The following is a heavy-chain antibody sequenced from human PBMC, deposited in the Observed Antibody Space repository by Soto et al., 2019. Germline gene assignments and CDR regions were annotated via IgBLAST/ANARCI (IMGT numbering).Heavy chain of an antibody. Sequence: SETLSLTCTLSGGSISSSNYYWGWIRQPPGKGLEWIGSVYYSGTTYYNPSLKSRVTISADTSKNQFSLQLNSVTPEDTAVYYCARVCYSMSSPDYYYYMDVWGKGTTVTVSS. V-gene: IGHV4-39*01. CDR2: VYYSGTT. CDR3: ARVCYSMSSPDYYYYMDV. J-gene: IGHJ6*03. D-gene: IGHD2-15*01. CDR1: GGSISSSNYY.